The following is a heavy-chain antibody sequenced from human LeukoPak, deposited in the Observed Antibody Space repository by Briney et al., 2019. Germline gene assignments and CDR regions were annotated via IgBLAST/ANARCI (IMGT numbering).Heavy chain of an antibody. V-gene: IGHV4-4*07. Sequence: PSETLSLTCTVSGGSIISYYWSWIRQPAGKGLEWIGRIYTSGSTNYNASLKSRVTMSVDTSKNQFSLKLSSVTAADTAVYYCARIWSRYLNWFDRWGQGTLVTVSS. D-gene: IGHD1-1*01. J-gene: IGHJ5*02. CDR2: IYTSGST. CDR1: GGSIISYY. CDR3: ARIWSRYLNWFDR.